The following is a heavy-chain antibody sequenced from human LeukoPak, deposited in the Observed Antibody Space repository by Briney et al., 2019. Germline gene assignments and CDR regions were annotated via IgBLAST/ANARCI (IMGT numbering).Heavy chain of an antibody. CDR3: ARRAVDWDTAMVFDY. J-gene: IGHJ4*02. Sequence: SVKVSCKASGGTFSSYTISWVRQAPGQGLEWMGRIIPILGIANYAQKFQGRVTITADKSTSTAYMELSSPRSEDTAVYYCARRAVDWDTAMVFDYWGQGTLVTVSS. V-gene: IGHV1-69*02. CDR2: IIPILGIA. CDR1: GGTFSSYT. D-gene: IGHD5-18*01.